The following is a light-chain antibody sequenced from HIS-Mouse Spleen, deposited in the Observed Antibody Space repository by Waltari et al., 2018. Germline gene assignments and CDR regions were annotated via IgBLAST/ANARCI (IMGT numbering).Light chain of an antibody. CDR2: RNN. CDR1: SSNIGSNY. CDR3: AAWDDSLSGPV. Sequence: QSVLTQPPSASGTPGQRVTISCSGSSSNIGSNYVYWYQQLPGTAPNLLIYRNNQRPSGVPDGFSGSKSGTSASLAISGLRSEDEADYYCAAWDDSLSGPVFGGGTKLTVL. J-gene: IGLJ3*02. V-gene: IGLV1-47*01.